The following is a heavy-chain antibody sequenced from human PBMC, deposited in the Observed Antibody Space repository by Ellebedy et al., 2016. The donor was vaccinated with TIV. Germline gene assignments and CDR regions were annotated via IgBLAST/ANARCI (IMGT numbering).Heavy chain of an antibody. D-gene: IGHD3-10*01. CDR3: SRHRGYGMDV. CDR1: GYSFSTYW. J-gene: IGHJ6*02. V-gene: IGHV5-10-1*01. CDR2: IDPTDSYT. Sequence: GESLKISCKASGYSFSTYWITWVRQMPGKGLEWMGKIDPTDSYTNYSPSFQGLVTISADESASTAYLQWPSLQASDNATYYCSRHRGYGMDVWGQGTTVTVSS.